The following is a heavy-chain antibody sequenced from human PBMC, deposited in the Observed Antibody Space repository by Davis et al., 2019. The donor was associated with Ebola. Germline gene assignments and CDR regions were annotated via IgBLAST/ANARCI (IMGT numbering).Heavy chain of an antibody. Sequence: SETLSLTCTVSGGSISSYYWSWIRQPPGKGLEWIGYIYYSGSTNYNPSLKSRVTISVDTSKNQFSLKLSSVTAADTAVYYCARVDYDFWSGYYTGFWFDPWGQGTLVTVSS. J-gene: IGHJ5*02. CDR1: GGSISSYY. CDR3: ARVDYDFWSGYYTGFWFDP. V-gene: IGHV4-59*01. D-gene: IGHD3-3*01. CDR2: IYYSGST.